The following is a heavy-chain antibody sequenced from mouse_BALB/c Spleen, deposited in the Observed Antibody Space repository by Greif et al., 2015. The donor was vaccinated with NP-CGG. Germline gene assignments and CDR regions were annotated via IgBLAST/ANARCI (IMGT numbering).Heavy chain of an antibody. CDR2: IDPANGNT. D-gene: IGHD6-1*01. J-gene: IGHJ4*01. CDR1: GFNIKDTY. Sequence: EVQLQQSGAELVKPGASVKLSCTASGFNIKDTYMHWVKQRPEQSLEWIGRIDPANGNTKYDPKFQGKATITADTSSNTAYLQLSSLTSEDTAVYYCATSLYYAMDYWGQGTSVTVSS. V-gene: IGHV14-3*02. CDR3: ATSLYYAMDY.